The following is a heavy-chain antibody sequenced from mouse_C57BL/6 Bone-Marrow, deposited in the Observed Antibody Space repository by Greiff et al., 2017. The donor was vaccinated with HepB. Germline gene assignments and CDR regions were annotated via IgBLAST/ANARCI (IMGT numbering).Heavy chain of an antibody. CDR3: ARCHYYGSSYAGWYFDV. CDR1: GYTFTDYN. V-gene: IGHV1-18*01. J-gene: IGHJ1*03. D-gene: IGHD1-1*01. Sequence: VQLQQSGPELVKPGASVKIPCKASGYTFTDYNMDWVKQSHGKSLEWIGDINPNNGGTIYNQKFKGKATLTVDKSSSTAYMELRSLTSEDTAVYYCARCHYYGSSYAGWYFDVWGTGTTVTVSS. CDR2: INPNNGGT.